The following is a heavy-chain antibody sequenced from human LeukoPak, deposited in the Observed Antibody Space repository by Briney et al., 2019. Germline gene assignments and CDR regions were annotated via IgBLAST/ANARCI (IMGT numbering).Heavy chain of an antibody. CDR3: ARVGRLLWFGELYYFDY. Sequence: PGGSLRLSCAVSGFTFSSYWMSWVRQAPGKGLERVANIKQDGSEKYYVDSVKGRFTISRDNAKNSLYLQMNSLRAEDTAVYYCARVGRLLWFGELYYFDYWGQGTLVTVSS. V-gene: IGHV3-7*01. CDR2: IKQDGSEK. J-gene: IGHJ4*02. CDR1: GFTFSSYW. D-gene: IGHD3-10*01.